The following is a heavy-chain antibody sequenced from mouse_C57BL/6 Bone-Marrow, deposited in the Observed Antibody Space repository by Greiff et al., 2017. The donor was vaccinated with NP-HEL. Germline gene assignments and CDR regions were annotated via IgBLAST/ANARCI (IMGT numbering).Heavy chain of an antibody. CDR2: INPSSGYT. CDR3: AGYDYAMDY. Sequence: VQLQESGAELARPGASVKMSCKASGYTFTSYTMHWVKQRPGQGLEWIGYINPSSGYTKYNQKFKDKATLTADKSSSTAYMQLSSLTSEDSAVYYCAGYDYAMDYWGQGTSVTVSS. CDR1: GYTFTSYT. V-gene: IGHV1-4*01. J-gene: IGHJ4*01. D-gene: IGHD2-3*01.